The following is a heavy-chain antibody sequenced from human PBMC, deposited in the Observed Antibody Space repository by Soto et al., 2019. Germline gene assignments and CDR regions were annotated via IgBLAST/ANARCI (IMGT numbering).Heavy chain of an antibody. D-gene: IGHD3-10*01. CDR2: ISDRSDTT. V-gene: IGHV3-23*01. J-gene: IGHJ4*02. CDR3: VKGAPVAREADS. Sequence: VGSLRLSCAASGFTFNSCTMGWVRQSPGKGLEWVSTISDRSDTTYYADSVKGRFTITRDNSKNTVLLQMNNLRVEDTAIYYCVKGAPVAREADSWGLGTLVTVSS. CDR1: GFTFNSCT.